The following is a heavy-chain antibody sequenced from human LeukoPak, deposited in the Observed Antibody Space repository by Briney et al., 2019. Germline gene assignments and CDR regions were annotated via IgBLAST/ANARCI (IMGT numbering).Heavy chain of an antibody. V-gene: IGHV3-11*03. CDR2: ISSSSSYT. CDR3: ARVPDVDIVATSFDY. Sequence: GGSLRLSCAASGFTFSDYYRSWIRQAPGKGLEWVSYISSSSSYTNYADSVKGRFTIYRDNAKNSLYLQMNSLRAEDTAVYYCARVPDVDIVATSFDYWGQGTLVTVSS. J-gene: IGHJ4*02. CDR1: GFTFSDYY. D-gene: IGHD5-12*01.